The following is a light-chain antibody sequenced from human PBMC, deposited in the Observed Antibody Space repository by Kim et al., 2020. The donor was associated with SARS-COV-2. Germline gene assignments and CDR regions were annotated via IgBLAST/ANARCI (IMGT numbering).Light chain of an antibody. CDR2: AAS. CDR1: QVISHY. Sequence: DIQMPQSTSAMSASVGDRVTITCRASQVISHYLAWFQQKPGKVPKRLIYAASSLQSGVPSRFRDSGSGTEFTLTISSLQPEDFASYYCLQQNSYPRTFGQGTKVEIK. V-gene: IGKV1-17*03. J-gene: IGKJ1*01. CDR3: LQQNSYPRT.